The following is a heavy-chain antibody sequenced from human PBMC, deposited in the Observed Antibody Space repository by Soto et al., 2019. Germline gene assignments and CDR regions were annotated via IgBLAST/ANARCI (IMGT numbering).Heavy chain of an antibody. CDR3: ARGGFSAADESDWFDP. Sequence: QVPLQEPGPGLVKPSETLSLTCSVSGGSISSPTYYWGWVRRAPGGGPEGIGNIFYNGRTDYNPSLQSRVPTSVDTSQNQFSLGLASVTAADTAVYYCARGGFSAADESDWFDPWGHGTLVTVS. J-gene: IGHJ5*02. V-gene: IGHV4-39*02. D-gene: IGHD5-12*01. CDR2: IFYNGRT. CDR1: GGSISSPTYY.